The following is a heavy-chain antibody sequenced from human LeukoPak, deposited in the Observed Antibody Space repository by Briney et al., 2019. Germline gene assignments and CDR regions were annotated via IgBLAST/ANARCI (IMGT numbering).Heavy chain of an antibody. CDR2: INPNSGGT. CDR1: GYIFTGYY. V-gene: IGHV1-2*02. Sequence: ASVKVSCKSSGYIFTGYYIHWVRQAPGQGLQWMGWINPNSGGTNYAQEFEGRVTMTRDTSISTAYMELSGLRSDDTAIYYCATLGDISGYYLRDYWGQGTLVTVSS. CDR3: ATLGDISGYYLRDY. J-gene: IGHJ4*02. D-gene: IGHD3-22*01.